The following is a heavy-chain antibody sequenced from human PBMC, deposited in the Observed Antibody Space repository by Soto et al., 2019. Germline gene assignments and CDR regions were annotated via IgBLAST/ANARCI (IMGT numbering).Heavy chain of an antibody. Sequence: QVQLVESGGGVVQPGRSLRLSCAASGFTFSSYAMHWVRQAPGKGLEWVAVISYDGSNKYYADSVKGRFTISRDNSKNTRYLQMNSRRAEDTAVYYCARDGTTFDYWGQGTLVTVSS. D-gene: IGHD1-1*01. CDR2: ISYDGSNK. V-gene: IGHV3-30-3*01. J-gene: IGHJ4*02. CDR1: GFTFSSYA. CDR3: ARDGTTFDY.